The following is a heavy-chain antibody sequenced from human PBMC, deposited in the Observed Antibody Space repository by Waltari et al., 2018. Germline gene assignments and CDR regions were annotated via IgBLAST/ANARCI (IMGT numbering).Heavy chain of an antibody. CDR1: GYTLPELS. CDR3: ATDRVAAAGTPFRY. D-gene: IGHD6-13*01. CDR2: GDPEDCET. Sequence: QVQLVQSGAEVKKPGASVKVSCKVSGYTLPELSLHWGRQAPGKGLAWMGGGDPEDCETIYAQQFQGRVTMTEDTSTDTADMELSSLRSEDTSVYYCATDRVAAAGTPFRYWGQGTLVTVSS. V-gene: IGHV1-24*01. J-gene: IGHJ4*02.